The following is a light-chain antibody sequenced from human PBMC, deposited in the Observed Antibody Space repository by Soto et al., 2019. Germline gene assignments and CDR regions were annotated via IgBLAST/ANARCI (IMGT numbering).Light chain of an antibody. CDR1: SSDVGGYDY. Sequence: QSALTQPRSASGSPGQSVTISCTGTSSDVGGYDYVSWYQQHPGKAPKLLIYDVTKRLSGVPDRFSGSKSGNTASLTISGLQAEDEADYYCCSYAGSYTFDVFGTGTKLTVL. CDR3: CSYAGSYTFDV. J-gene: IGLJ1*01. V-gene: IGLV2-11*01. CDR2: DVT.